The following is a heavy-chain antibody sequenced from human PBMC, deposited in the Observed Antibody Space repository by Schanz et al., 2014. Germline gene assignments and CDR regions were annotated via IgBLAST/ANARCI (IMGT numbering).Heavy chain of an antibody. J-gene: IGHJ4*02. D-gene: IGHD3-10*01. CDR1: GFTFSSYA. V-gene: IGHV3-23*01. CDR3: AKYRGYYRVSGSYRELEY. CDR2: ISGGGGTT. Sequence: EVQLLESGGGLVQPGGSLRLSCAASGFTFSSYAMSWVRQAPGKGLEWVSDISGGGGTTYYADSVKGRFTISRDNSKNTLYLQMNSLRPEDTAVYYCAKYRGYYRVSGSYRELEYWGQGTLVTVSS.